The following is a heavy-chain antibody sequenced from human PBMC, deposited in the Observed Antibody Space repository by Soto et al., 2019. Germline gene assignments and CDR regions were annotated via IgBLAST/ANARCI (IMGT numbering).Heavy chain of an antibody. CDR3: ARGSCNTNICDPWFDP. V-gene: IGHV5-51*01. CDR1: GYSFTSYW. CDR2: IYPGDSDT. D-gene: IGHD2-8*01. Sequence: GESLKISCTGVGYSFTSYWIGWVRQMPGKGLEWMGIIYPGDSDTRYSPSFQGQVTISADKSISTVYLQWSSLKASDTAMYYCARGSCNTNICDPWFDPWGQGTLVTVSS. J-gene: IGHJ5*02.